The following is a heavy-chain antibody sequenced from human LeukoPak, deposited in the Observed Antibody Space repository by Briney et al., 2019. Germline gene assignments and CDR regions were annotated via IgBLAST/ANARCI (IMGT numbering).Heavy chain of an antibody. CDR3: ARDYVTMAPDY. CDR1: GFTFHTYG. Sequence: PGGSLRLSCAASGFTFHTYGMNWVRQAPGKGLEWLSYIGPGPSHTYYADSVRGRFVISRDDAKSSLYLQMSSLRAEDTAVYYYARDYVTMAPDYGGLGTLVTVSS. V-gene: IGHV3-21*06. J-gene: IGHJ4*02. D-gene: IGHD3-10*02. CDR2: IGPGPSHT.